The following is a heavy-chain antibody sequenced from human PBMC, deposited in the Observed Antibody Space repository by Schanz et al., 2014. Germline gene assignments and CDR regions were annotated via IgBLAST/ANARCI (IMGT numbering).Heavy chain of an antibody. CDR3: TTETIAMAGTFSI. CDR2: INTNTGNP. Sequence: QVQLVQSGAEVKKPGSSVKVSCKASGDTFRSYTINWVRHAPGQGLEWMGWINTNTGNPTYAQGFTGRFVFSLDTSVSTAYLQISSLKAEDTAAYYCTTETIAMAGTFSIWGQGTLVTVSS. D-gene: IGHD6-19*01. J-gene: IGHJ4*02. V-gene: IGHV7-4-1*02. CDR1: GDTFRSYT.